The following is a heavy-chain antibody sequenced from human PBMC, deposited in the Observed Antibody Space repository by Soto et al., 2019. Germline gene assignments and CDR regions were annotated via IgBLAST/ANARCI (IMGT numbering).Heavy chain of an antibody. CDR3: ARDWSTTPVRYGMDV. V-gene: IGHV4-30-4*01. J-gene: IGHJ6*02. D-gene: IGHD3-3*01. CDR2: IYYSGST. Sequence: LSLTCTVSGGSISSGDYYWSWIRQPPGKGLEWIGYIYYSGSTYYNPSLKSRVTISVDTSKNQFSLKLSSVTAADTAVYYCARDWSTTPVRYGMDVWGQGTTVTVSS. CDR1: GGSISSGDYY.